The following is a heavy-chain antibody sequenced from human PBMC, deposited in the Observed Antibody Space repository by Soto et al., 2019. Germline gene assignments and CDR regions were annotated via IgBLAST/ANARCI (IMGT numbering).Heavy chain of an antibody. V-gene: IGHV4-59*08. J-gene: IGHJ4*02. D-gene: IGHD4-17*01. CDR3: ARRSTVTTGYFDY. CDR1: GGSISSYY. CDR2: IYYSGST. Sequence: PSETLSLTCTVSGGSISSYYWSWIRQPPGKGLEWIGYIYYSGSTNYNPSLKSRVTISVDTSKNQFSLKLSSVTAADTAVYYCARRSTVTTGYFDYWGQGTLVTVSS.